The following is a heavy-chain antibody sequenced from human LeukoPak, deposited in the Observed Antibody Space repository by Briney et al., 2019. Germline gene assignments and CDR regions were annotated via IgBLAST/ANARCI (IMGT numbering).Heavy chain of an antibody. CDR2: INTDGTGK. J-gene: IGHJ6*02. V-gene: IGHV3-7*01. D-gene: IGHD3-22*01. CDR3: ARDSMTYYYDSSGYYRSYYGMDV. CDR1: GFIYSDWW. Sequence: GGSLRLSCVASGFIYSDWWMNWVRQAPGKGLEWVANINTDGTGKYYVDSVKGRFTISRDNAKNSLYLQMNSLRAEDTAVSYCARDSMTYYYDSSGYYRSYYGMDVWGQGTTVTVSS.